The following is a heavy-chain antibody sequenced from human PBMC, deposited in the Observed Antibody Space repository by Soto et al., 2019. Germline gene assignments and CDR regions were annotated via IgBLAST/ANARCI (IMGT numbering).Heavy chain of an antibody. CDR2: ISYDGSNK. V-gene: IGHV3-30*03. J-gene: IGHJ6*02. D-gene: IGHD2-15*01. CDR1: GFTFSSYG. Sequence: GGSLRLSCAASGFTFSSYGMHWVRQAPGKGLEWVAVISYDGSNKYYADTGKGRFTISRDNARNSVYLQMNSLRDEDTAVYYCARIKLVDFFFINVDVYDMDVWGQGTPVTVSS. CDR3: ARIKLVDFFFINVDVYDMDV.